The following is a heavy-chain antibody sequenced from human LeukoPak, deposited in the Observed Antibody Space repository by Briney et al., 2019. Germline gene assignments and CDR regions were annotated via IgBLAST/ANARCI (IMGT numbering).Heavy chain of an antibody. Sequence: KTGGSLRLSCAASGFTFSSYSMNWVRQAPGKGLEWVSSISSSSSYIYYADSVKGRFTISRDNAKNSLYLQMNSLRAEDTAVYYCARDHSHDFWSGYQFDPWGQGTLVTVSS. D-gene: IGHD3-3*01. CDR3: ARDHSHDFWSGYQFDP. CDR2: ISSSSSYI. CDR1: GFTFSSYS. V-gene: IGHV3-21*01. J-gene: IGHJ5*02.